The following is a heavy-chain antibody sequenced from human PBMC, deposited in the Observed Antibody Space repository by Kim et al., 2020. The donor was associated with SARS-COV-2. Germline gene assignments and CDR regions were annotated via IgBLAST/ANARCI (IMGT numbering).Heavy chain of an antibody. CDR2: IYYSGST. J-gene: IGHJ3*01. V-gene: IGHV4-30-4*01. Sequence: SETLSLTCTVSGGSISSGDSYWIWIRQPPGKGLEWIGYIYYSGSTYYNPSLKSRVTMSVDTSKNQFSLRLSSVTAADAAVYYCARDQSLVGGTVDAFDFWGQGTMVTVSP. D-gene: IGHD1-26*01. CDR3: ARDQSLVGGTVDAFDF. CDR1: GGSISSGDSY.